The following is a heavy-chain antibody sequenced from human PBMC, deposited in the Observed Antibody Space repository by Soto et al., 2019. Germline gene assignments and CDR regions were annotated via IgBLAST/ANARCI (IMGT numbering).Heavy chain of an antibody. CDR2: ISGYNGNA. Sequence: ASVKVSCKSSDNTFTHYGINWVRQAPGQGLEWMGWISGYNGNAKYAQKFQDRVTMTADTSTRTAFMEVRSLTSDDTGVYFCAATGGNYFGLDVWGQGTTVTVSS. CDR1: DNTFTHYG. J-gene: IGHJ6*02. CDR3: AATGGNYFGLDV. V-gene: IGHV1-18*01. D-gene: IGHD2-8*02.